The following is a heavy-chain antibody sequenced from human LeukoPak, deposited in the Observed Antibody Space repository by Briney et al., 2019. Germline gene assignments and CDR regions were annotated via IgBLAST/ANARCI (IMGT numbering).Heavy chain of an antibody. Sequence: GESLKISCKGSGYTFTNYWTGWVRQMPGKGLEFMGIIYPGDSNTKHSPSIQGQVTISADKSISTAYLQWSTLKASDTAMYYCAKLRYCSGDTCYSPFDYWGQGTLVTVSS. J-gene: IGHJ4*02. V-gene: IGHV5-51*01. CDR2: IYPGDSNT. CDR1: GYTFTNYW. D-gene: IGHD2-15*01. CDR3: AKLRYCSGDTCYSPFDY.